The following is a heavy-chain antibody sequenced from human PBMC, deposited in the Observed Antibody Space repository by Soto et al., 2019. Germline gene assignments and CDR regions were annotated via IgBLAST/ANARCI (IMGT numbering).Heavy chain of an antibody. Sequence: QVQLVESGGGVVQPGRSLRLSCAASGFTFSSYAMHWVRQAPGKGLEWVAVISYDGSNKYYADSVKGRFTISRDNSKNTLYLQMNSLRAEDTAVYYCARDRRDSSSSVGGKYYYYYGMDVWGQGTTVTVSS. D-gene: IGHD6-6*01. J-gene: IGHJ6*02. V-gene: IGHV3-30-3*01. CDR2: ISYDGSNK. CDR3: ARDRRDSSSSVGGKYYYYYGMDV. CDR1: GFTFSSYA.